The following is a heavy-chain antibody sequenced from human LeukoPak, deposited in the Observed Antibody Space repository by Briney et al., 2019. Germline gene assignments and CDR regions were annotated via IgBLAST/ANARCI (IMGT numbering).Heavy chain of an antibody. CDR2: ISTSGRAT. Sequence: GGSLRLSCAASGFTFSSFAMSWVRQAPEKGLQWVSTISTSGRATYYADSVEGRFTISRDNSKNTLYLQMNSLRADDTAVYYCAKARGSSVYEQFDYWGQGTQVTVSP. CDR1: GFTFSSFA. V-gene: IGHV3-23*01. J-gene: IGHJ4*02. D-gene: IGHD5/OR15-5a*01. CDR3: AKARGSSVYEQFDY.